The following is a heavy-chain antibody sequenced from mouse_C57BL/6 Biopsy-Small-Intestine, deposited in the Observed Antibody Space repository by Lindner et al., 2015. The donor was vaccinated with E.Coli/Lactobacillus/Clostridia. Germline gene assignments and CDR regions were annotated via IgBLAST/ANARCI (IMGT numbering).Heavy chain of an antibody. V-gene: IGHV1-66*01. D-gene: IGHD4-1*01. Sequence: VQLQESGPELVKPGASVKISCKASGYSFTSYYIHWVKQRPGQGLEWIGWIYPGSGNTKYNEKFKGKATLTADTSSSTAYMQPSSLTSEDSAVYYCARRDWDGAMDYWGQGTSVTVSS. CDR2: IYPGSGNT. J-gene: IGHJ4*01. CDR1: GYSFTSYY. CDR3: ARRDWDGAMDY.